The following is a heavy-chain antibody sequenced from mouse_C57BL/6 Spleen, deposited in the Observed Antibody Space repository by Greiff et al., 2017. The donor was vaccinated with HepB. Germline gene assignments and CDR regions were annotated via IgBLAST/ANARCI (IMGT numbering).Heavy chain of an antibody. J-gene: IGHJ1*03. V-gene: IGHV2-9-1*01. CDR2: IWTGGGT. CDR3: ARNPLYYGSSYDWYFDV. Sequence: QVQLKQSGPGLVAPSQSLSITCTVSGFSLTSYAISWVRQPPGKGLEWLGVIWTGGGTNYNSALKSRLSISKDNSKSQVFLKMNSLQTDDTARYYCARNPLYYGSSYDWYFDVWGTGTTVTVSS. D-gene: IGHD1-1*01. CDR1: GFSLTSYA.